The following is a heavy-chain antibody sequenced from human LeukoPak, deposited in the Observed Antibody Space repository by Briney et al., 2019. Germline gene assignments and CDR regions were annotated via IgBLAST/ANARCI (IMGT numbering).Heavy chain of an antibody. J-gene: IGHJ6*02. CDR1: GFTFCGYP. CDR3: ARDEGYCSRTRCYGASKGMDV. D-gene: IGHD2-2*01. Sequence: GKSLRLSCAASGFTFCGYPIHWVRQAPGKGLEGVAVISYDGSNKYYADSGKGRFTISRDNSKNTLYLQMTRLSAEETAVYYCARDEGYCSRTRCYGASKGMDVWGQGTAVIV. V-gene: IGHV3-30-3*01. CDR2: ISYDGSNK.